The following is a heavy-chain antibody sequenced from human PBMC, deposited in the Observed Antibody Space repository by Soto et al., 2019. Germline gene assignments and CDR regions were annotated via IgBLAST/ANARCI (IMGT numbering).Heavy chain of an antibody. D-gene: IGHD3-22*01. J-gene: IGHJ5*02. CDR1: GGSISSGDYY. CDR2: IYDSGST. Sequence: SETLSLTCTVSGGSISSGDYYWSWIRQHPGKGLEWIGYIYDSGSTYYDPSLKSRVTISVDTSKNQFSLKLSSVTAADTAVYYCASIYDSSGYYYGNNWFDPWGQGTLVTVSS. V-gene: IGHV4-31*03. CDR3: ASIYDSSGYYYGNNWFDP.